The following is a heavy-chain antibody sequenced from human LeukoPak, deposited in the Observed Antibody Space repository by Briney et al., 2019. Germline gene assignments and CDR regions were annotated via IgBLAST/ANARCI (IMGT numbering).Heavy chain of an antibody. V-gene: IGHV5-51*01. D-gene: IGHD3-9*01. CDR1: GYSFTSYW. CDR3: ARQPRRHDILTGYSTHFDY. Sequence: GESLKISCKGSGYSFTSYWIGWVRQMPGKGLEWMGIIYPGDSDTRYSPSFQGQVTISVDKSISTAYLQWSSLKASDTAMYYCARQPRRHDILTGYSTHFDYWGQGTLVTVSS. CDR2: IYPGDSDT. J-gene: IGHJ4*02.